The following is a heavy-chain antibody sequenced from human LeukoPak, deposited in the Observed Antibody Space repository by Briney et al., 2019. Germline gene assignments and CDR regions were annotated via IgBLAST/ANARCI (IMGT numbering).Heavy chain of an antibody. J-gene: IGHJ4*02. V-gene: IGHV1-2*02. Sequence: ASVKVSCKASGYTFTGYYMHWVRQAPGQGLEWMGWINPNSGGTNYAQKFQGRVTMTRDTSISTAYMELSRLRSDDTAVYYCARDRERWLQFTFDYWGQGTLVTVSS. CDR2: INPNSGGT. CDR3: ARDRERWLQFTFDY. D-gene: IGHD5-24*01. CDR1: GYTFTGYY.